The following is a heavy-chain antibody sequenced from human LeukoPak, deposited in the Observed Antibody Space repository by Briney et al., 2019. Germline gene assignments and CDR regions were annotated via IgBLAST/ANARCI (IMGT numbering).Heavy chain of an antibody. CDR2: ISHTGGTI. Sequence: GGSLRLSCAASGFTFSSYEMDWVRQAPGKGLEWVSYISHTGGTIYYAESVKGRFTISRDNAKNSLYLQMNSLRAEDTAVYYCVRDKRFGDVRIRAFDIWGQGTMVTVSS. CDR1: GFTFSSYE. V-gene: IGHV3-48*03. J-gene: IGHJ3*02. D-gene: IGHD3-10*01. CDR3: VRDKRFGDVRIRAFDI.